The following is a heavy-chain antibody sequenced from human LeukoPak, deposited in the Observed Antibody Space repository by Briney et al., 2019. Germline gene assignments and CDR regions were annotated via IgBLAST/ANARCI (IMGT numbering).Heavy chain of an antibody. V-gene: IGHV4-4*07. D-gene: IGHD2-15*01. Sequence: NPSETLSLTCTVSGGSISSYYWSWIRQPAGKGLEWIGRIYTSGSTNYNPSLKSRVTISVDKSKNQFSLKLSSVTASDTAVYYCAIDIDMALDYYYYMDVWGKGTTVTVSS. CDR1: GGSISSYY. CDR3: AIDIDMALDYYYYMDV. J-gene: IGHJ6*03. CDR2: IYTSGST.